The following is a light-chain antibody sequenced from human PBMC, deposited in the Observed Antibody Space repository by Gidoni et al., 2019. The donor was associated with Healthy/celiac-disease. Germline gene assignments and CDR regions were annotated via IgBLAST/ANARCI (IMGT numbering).Light chain of an antibody. J-gene: IGKJ5*01. CDR2: DAS. V-gene: IGKV1-33*01. CDR1: QDISNY. CDR3: QRYDKLPNT. Sequence: DIQMTQSPSSLSASVGDRVTITCQASQDISNYLNWYQQKPGKAPKLLIYDASNLETGVPSTFSGRGSGKDFTFTISRVQPEDIATYYWQRYDKLPNTFXQXTRLEIK.